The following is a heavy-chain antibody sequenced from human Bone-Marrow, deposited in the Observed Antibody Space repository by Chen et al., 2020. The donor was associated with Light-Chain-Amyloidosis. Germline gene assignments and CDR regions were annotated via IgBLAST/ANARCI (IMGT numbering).Heavy chain of an antibody. CDR3: ARRRDGYNFDY. Sequence: EVQLEQSGPEGKKPGESLKISCKGSGYTFPNYWIGWVRQMPGKGLEWMGVIYPDDSDARYSPSLEGQVTISADKSITTAYLQWRSLKASDTAMYYCARRRDGYNFDYWGQGTLVTVSS. V-gene: IGHV5-51*01. D-gene: IGHD5-12*01. CDR1: GYTFPNYW. J-gene: IGHJ4*02. CDR2: IYPDDSDA.